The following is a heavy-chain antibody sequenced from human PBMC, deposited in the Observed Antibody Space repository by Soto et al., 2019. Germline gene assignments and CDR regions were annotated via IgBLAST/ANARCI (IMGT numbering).Heavy chain of an antibody. J-gene: IGHJ3*02. CDR2: IYYSGST. D-gene: IGHD3-9*01. CDR3: AVHRGTYYDILTGDDAFDI. CDR1: GGSISSGDYY. V-gene: IGHV4-30-4*01. Sequence: SETLSLTCTVSGGSISSGDYYWSWIRQPPGKGLEWIGYIYYSGSTYYNPSLKSRVTISVDTSKNQFSLKLSSVTAADTAVYYCAVHRGTYYDILTGDDAFDIWGQGTMVTVSS.